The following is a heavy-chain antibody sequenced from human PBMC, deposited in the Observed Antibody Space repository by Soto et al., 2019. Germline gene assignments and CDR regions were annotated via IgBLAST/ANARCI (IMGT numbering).Heavy chain of an antibody. D-gene: IGHD6-13*01. V-gene: IGHV1-69*01. Sequence: WVHQEKGQGPEWMGGIIPIFGTPNYAQKFQARLTITADESTSTAYMELSSLRSEDTAVYYCAGGWDMEAAVAKSEYYYVMDFLVQGTTV. CDR3: AGGWDMEAAVAKSEYYYVMDF. J-gene: IGHJ6*02. CDR2: IIPIFGTP.